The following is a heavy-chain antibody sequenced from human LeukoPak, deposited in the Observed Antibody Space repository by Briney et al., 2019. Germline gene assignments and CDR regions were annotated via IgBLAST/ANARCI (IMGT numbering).Heavy chain of an antibody. CDR1: AGSISSYY. J-gene: IGHJ4*02. D-gene: IGHD3-10*01. Sequence: SETLSLTCTVSAGSISSYYWSWNRQPPGKVLEWIAYLFDSGSNDYNPYLESRVTISVDTSKTQFSLKLRSVTAADTAVYYCATVAVIRGVTYFDYWGQGTLVTVSS. CDR2: LFDSGSN. V-gene: IGHV4-59*01. CDR3: ATVAVIRGVTYFDY.